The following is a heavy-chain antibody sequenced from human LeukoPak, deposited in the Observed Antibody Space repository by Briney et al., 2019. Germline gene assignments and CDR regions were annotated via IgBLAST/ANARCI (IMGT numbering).Heavy chain of an antibody. CDR1: GFTFSAHY. J-gene: IGHJ6*02. Sequence: TGGSLILSCAASGFTFSAHYMDWIRQAPGRGLEWVGRIRNKPNSYTTDYAASVKGRFTISRDDSKSSLYLQMNSLKAEDTAVYYCARERDAMDVWGQGTTVTVSS. V-gene: IGHV3-72*01. CDR2: IRNKPNSYTT. CDR3: ARERDAMDV.